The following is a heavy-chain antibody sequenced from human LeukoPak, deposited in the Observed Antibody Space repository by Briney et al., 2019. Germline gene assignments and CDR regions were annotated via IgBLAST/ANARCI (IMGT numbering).Heavy chain of an antibody. D-gene: IGHD6-19*01. J-gene: IGHJ4*02. CDR3: ARVGSSGWYRYFDY. Sequence: SETLSLTCTVSGGSISSYYWSWIRQPLGKGLEWIGYIYYSGSTNYNPSLKSRVTISVDTSKNQFSLKLSSVTAADTAVYYCARVGSSGWYRYFDYWGQGTLVTVSS. V-gene: IGHV4-59*01. CDR2: IYYSGST. CDR1: GGSISSYY.